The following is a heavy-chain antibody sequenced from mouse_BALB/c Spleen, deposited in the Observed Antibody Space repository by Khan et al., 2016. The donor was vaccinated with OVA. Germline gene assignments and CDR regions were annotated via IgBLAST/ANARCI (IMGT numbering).Heavy chain of an antibody. J-gene: IGHJ3*01. Sequence: QVQLKQSGAELVRPGVSVKISCKGSGYTFTDYAMHWVKQSHAKSLEWIGVISTYYGDADYNQTFQGQASMTVDKSSSTAYMELASLTSEDSAIXDWAGGGRFAYWGQGTLVTVSA. D-gene: IGHD1-1*02. CDR2: ISTYYGDA. CDR3: AGGGRFAY. V-gene: IGHV1S137*01. CDR1: GYTFTDYA.